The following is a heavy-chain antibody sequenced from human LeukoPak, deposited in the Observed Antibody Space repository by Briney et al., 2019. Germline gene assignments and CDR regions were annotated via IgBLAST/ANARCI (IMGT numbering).Heavy chain of an antibody. V-gene: IGHV3-48*01. CDR2: ISSSSSTI. CDR3: AKRDF. CDR1: GFTFSSYS. Sequence: GGSLRLSCAASGFTFSSYSMNWVRQAPGKGLEWVSYISSSSSTIYYAGSVKGRFTISRDNSKNTLFLQMNSLRADDTAIYYCAKRDFWGQGTLVTVSS. J-gene: IGHJ4*02.